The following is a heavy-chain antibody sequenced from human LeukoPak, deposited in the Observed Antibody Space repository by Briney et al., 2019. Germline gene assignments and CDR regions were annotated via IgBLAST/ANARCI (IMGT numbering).Heavy chain of an antibody. J-gene: IGHJ4*02. D-gene: IGHD3-22*01. CDR3: ARDLPNYYDSSGPGYFDY. CDR2: IIPIFGTA. Sequence: SVKVSCTASGGTFSSYAISWVRQAPGQGLEWVGGIIPIFGTANYAQKFQGRVTITADESTSTAYMELSSLRSEDTAVYYCARDLPNYYDSSGPGYFDYWGQGTLVTVSS. CDR1: GGTFSSYA. V-gene: IGHV1-69*13.